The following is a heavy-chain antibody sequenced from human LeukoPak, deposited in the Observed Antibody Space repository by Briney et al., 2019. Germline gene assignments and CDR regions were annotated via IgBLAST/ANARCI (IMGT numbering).Heavy chain of an antibody. CDR3: ARGNQHSSGWYRAFVY. CDR2: IYYSGTT. J-gene: IGHJ4*02. D-gene: IGHD6-19*01. V-gene: IGHV4-39*02. Sequence: SETLSLTCTVSGGSISSSSYYWGWIRQPPGKGLEWIGSIYYSGTTYYNPSPKSRVTISVDTSKNHFSLKLSPVTAADTAVYYCARGNQHSSGWYRAFVYWGQGTLVTVSS. CDR1: GGSISSSSYY.